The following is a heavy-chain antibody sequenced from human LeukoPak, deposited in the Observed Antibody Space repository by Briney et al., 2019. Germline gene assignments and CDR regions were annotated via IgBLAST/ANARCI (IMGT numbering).Heavy chain of an antibody. D-gene: IGHD3-22*01. V-gene: IGHV1-2*02. CDR2: INPNSGGT. Sequence: ASVKVSCKASGYTFTGYYMHWVRQAPGQGLEWMGWINPNSGGTNYAQKFQGRVTMTRDTSISTAYMVLSRLRSDDTAVYYCARGIYDSSDFEYFQHWGQGTLVTVPS. CDR3: ARGIYDSSDFEYFQH. CDR1: GYTFTGYY. J-gene: IGHJ1*01.